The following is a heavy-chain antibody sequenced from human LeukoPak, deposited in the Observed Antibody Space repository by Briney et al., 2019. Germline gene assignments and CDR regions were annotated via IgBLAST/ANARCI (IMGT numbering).Heavy chain of an antibody. CDR1: GFTFSNFA. D-gene: IGHD3-10*01. CDR2: ISYDGSNK. V-gene: IGHV3-30*04. CDR3: ARVFDSGSQAYFYYMDV. Sequence: GGSLRLSCAASGFTFSNFAMHWVRQAPGKGLEWVAVISYDGSNKYYADSVKGRFTISRDNSKNTLYLQMNSLRAEDTAVYYCARVFDSGSQAYFYYMDVWGKGTTVT. J-gene: IGHJ6*03.